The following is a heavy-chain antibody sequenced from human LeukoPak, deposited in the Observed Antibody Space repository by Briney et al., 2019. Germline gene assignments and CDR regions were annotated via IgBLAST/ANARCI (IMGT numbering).Heavy chain of an antibody. CDR1: GFTFSNYW. V-gene: IGHV3-7*03. CDR2: IKQDGSEK. Sequence: PGGSLRLSCAASGFTFSNYWMTWVRQAPGKGLEWVANIKQDGSEKYYVDSVKGRFTISRDNSKNTLYLQMNSLRAEDTAVYYCARDAGRTAMVPSYYMDVWGKGTTVTVSS. J-gene: IGHJ6*03. D-gene: IGHD5-18*01. CDR3: ARDAGRTAMVPSYYMDV.